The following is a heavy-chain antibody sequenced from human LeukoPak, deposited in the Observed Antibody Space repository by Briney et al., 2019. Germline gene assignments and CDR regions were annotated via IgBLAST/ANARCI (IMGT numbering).Heavy chain of an antibody. V-gene: IGHV4-39*01. J-gene: IGHJ4*02. Sequence: SETLSLTCTVSGVSISSSNSYWGWIRQPPGKGLEWIGSIYYSGNTYYNASLKSQVSISIDTSKNQFSLSLDSVTAADTAVYYCARGLASGYPPIPFDYWGQGTLVTVSS. CDR3: ARGLASGYPPIPFDY. CDR2: IYYSGNT. CDR1: GVSISSSNSY. D-gene: IGHD3-3*01.